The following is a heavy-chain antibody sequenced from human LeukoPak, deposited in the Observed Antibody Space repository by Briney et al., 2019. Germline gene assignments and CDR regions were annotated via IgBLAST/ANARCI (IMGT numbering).Heavy chain of an antibody. V-gene: IGHV3-23*01. Sequence: GGSLRLSCAASGFTFSSYDMSWVRQAPGKGLECVSAISGSGGSTYYADSVKGRFTISRDNSKNTLYLQMNSLRAEDTAVYYCAPPMVRGLDYWGQGTLVTVSS. J-gene: IGHJ4*02. CDR3: APPMVRGLDY. CDR2: ISGSGGST. CDR1: GFTFSSYD. D-gene: IGHD3-10*01.